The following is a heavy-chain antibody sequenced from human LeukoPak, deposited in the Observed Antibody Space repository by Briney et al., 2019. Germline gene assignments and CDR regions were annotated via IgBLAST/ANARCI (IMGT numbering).Heavy chain of an antibody. CDR3: ATVKRDCSGGTCYSYDY. V-gene: IGHV3-23*01. Sequence: GGSLRLTCVASRFTFNTYAVNWVRQAPGKGLEWVSAISSNGDFTYYADSVRGRFTISRDNSKNTVFLQMNGLRADDRAVYYCATVKRDCSGGTCYSYDYWGQGTLVTVSS. J-gene: IGHJ4*02. D-gene: IGHD2-15*01. CDR2: ISSNGDFT. CDR1: RFTFNTYA.